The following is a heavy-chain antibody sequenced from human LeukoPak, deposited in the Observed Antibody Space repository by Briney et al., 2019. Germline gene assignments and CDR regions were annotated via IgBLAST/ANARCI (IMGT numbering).Heavy chain of an antibody. CDR1: GFTFISYW. CDR2: IKQDGSEK. J-gene: IGHJ6*03. D-gene: IGHD5-18*01. V-gene: IGHV3-7*01. CDR3: ARVQRGYSYNPLGYYYYYMDV. Sequence: GGSLRLSCAASGFTFISYWLTWVRQAPGKGLEWVANIKQDGSEKYYVGSVKGRFTISRDNAKNSLYLQMNSVRAEDTAVYYCARVQRGYSYNPLGYYYYYMDVWGKGTTVTVSS.